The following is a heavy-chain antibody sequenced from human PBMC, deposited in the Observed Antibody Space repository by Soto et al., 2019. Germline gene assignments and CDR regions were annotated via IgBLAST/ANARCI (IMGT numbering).Heavy chain of an antibody. Sequence: GGSLRLSCAASGYTVTTNYMGWVRQAPGKGLEWVSVVYVNGNTYYADSVKGRFTISRDSSKNTLYLQMNSLRSEDTAMYYCARDYPHSGSYAPWFDPWGQGT. V-gene: IGHV3-66*01. J-gene: IGHJ5*02. D-gene: IGHD3-10*01. CDR3: ARDYPHSGSYAPWFDP. CDR1: GYTVTTNY. CDR2: VYVNGNT.